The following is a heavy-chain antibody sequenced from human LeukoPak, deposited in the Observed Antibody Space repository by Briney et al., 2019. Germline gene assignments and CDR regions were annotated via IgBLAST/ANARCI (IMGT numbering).Heavy chain of an antibody. V-gene: IGHV4-34*01. CDR1: GGSFSGYY. CDR2: INHSGST. J-gene: IGHJ4*02. D-gene: IGHD3-10*01. CDR3: QGLWFGELLYDY. Sequence: SETLSLTCAVYGGSFSGYYWSWIRQPPGKGLEWIGEINHSGSTNYNPSLKSRVTISVDTSKNQFSLKLSSVTAADTAVYYCQGLWFGELLYDYWGQGTLVTVSS.